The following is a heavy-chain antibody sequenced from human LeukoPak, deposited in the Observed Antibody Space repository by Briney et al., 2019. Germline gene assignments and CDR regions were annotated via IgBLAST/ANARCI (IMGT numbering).Heavy chain of an antibody. D-gene: IGHD4-23*01. CDR2: INPSGGSA. CDR3: ARAGTVVTAWATYFDY. J-gene: IGHJ4*02. CDR1: GYTFTSYY. V-gene: IGHV1-46*01. Sequence: ASVKVSCKASGYTFTSYYMPWVRQAPGQGLEWMGIINPSGGSASYAQKFQGRVTMTRDTSTSTVYMELSSLRSEDTAVYYCARAGTVVTAWATYFDYWGQGTLVTVSS.